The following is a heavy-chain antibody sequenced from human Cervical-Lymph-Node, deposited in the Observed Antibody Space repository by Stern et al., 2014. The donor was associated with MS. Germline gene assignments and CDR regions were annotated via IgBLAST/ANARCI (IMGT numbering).Heavy chain of an antibody. CDR3: AKGAGATLRRFDF. CDR2: IYPADSDT. V-gene: IGHV5-51*03. Sequence: EVQLVESGAEVKKSGESLKISCKGTGYNFPNYWIGWVRQMPGKGLEWMGIIYPADSDTRYSQSFQGQVTISADKSINSAYLQWNSLKASDTAIYFCAKGAGATLRRFDFWGQGTLVTVSS. J-gene: IGHJ4*02. CDR1: GYNFPNYW. D-gene: IGHD1-14*01.